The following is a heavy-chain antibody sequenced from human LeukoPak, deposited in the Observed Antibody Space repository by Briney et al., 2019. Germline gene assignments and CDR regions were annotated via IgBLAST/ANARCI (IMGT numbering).Heavy chain of an antibody. CDR1: GFTFRSYA. V-gene: IGHV3-30*04. CDR3: ARVSVGSSLLYYYYYMDV. Sequence: GRSLRLSCAASGFTFRSYAMHWVRQAPGKGLEWVAVISYDGSNKYYVDSVKGRFTISRDNSKNTLYLQMNSLRADDTAVYYCARVSVGSSLLYYYYYMDVWGKGTTVTISS. J-gene: IGHJ6*03. D-gene: IGHD1-26*01. CDR2: ISYDGSNK.